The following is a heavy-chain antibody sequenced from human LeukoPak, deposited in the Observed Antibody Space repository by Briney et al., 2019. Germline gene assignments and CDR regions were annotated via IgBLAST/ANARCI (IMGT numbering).Heavy chain of an antibody. Sequence: PSQTLSLTCTVSGGSISSGSYVWRWIRQPAGKGLEWIGRIHTSGTTNYNPSLKSRVTIPIDRSKNQFSLKLSSVTATDTAMYYCTRGGGYDAFDIWGQGTMVTVSS. CDR1: GGSISSGSYV. CDR3: TRGGGYDAFDI. J-gene: IGHJ3*02. CDR2: IHTSGTT. D-gene: IGHD2-15*01. V-gene: IGHV4-61*02.